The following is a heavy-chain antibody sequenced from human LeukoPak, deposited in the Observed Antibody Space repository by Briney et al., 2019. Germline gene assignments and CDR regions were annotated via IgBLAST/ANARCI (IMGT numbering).Heavy chain of an antibody. Sequence: GASVKVSCKASGYTFTSNYIHWVRQAPGQGLEWMGMIYPRDGSTSYAQKFQGRVTVTRDTSTSTVHMELSGLRSADTAVCYCARDQEGFDYWGQGTLVTVSS. CDR2: IYPRDGST. J-gene: IGHJ4*02. V-gene: IGHV1-46*01. CDR1: GYTFTSNY. CDR3: ARDQEGFDY.